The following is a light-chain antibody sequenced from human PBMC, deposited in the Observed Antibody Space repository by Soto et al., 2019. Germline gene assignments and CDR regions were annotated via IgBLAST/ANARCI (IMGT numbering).Light chain of an antibody. CDR3: QQYGRTSWT. CDR2: GAS. J-gene: IGKJ1*01. V-gene: IGKV3-20*01. CDR1: QSVSTNF. Sequence: EIVLTQSPGTLSLSPGVGATLSCRASQSVSTNFFAWYQQKPGQAPRLLIYGASTRATGIPDRFSGSGSGTDFTLTISRLEPEDFAVYYCQQYGRTSWTFGQGTKVDIK.